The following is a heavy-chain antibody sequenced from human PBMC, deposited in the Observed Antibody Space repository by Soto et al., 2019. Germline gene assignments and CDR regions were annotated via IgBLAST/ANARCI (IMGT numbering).Heavy chain of an antibody. J-gene: IGHJ4*02. D-gene: IGHD1-26*01. V-gene: IGHV1-46*01. CDR1: GYTFTRYY. CDR2: VNPSGSGT. Sequence: SVKVSCKASGYTFTRYYIHWVRQAPGQGLEWMGIVNPSGSGTSYAQKFQGRVTMTRDTSTSTVYMELSSLRSEDTAVYYCARGLIVGATDFDYWGQGTLVTVSS. CDR3: ARGLIVGATDFDY.